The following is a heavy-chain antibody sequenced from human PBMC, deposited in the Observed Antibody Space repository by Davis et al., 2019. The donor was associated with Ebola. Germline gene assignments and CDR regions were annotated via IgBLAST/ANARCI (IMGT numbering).Heavy chain of an antibody. V-gene: IGHV3-74*01. CDR3: ARGVTPGVYYYGMDV. Sequence: GESLKISCAASGFTFSSYWMHWVRQAPGKGLVWVSRINSDASSTNYADSVKGRFTISRDNAKNTLYLQMNSLRAEDTAVYYCARGVTPGVYYYGMDVWGQGTTVTVSS. CDR1: GFTFSSYW. J-gene: IGHJ6*02. CDR2: INSDASST.